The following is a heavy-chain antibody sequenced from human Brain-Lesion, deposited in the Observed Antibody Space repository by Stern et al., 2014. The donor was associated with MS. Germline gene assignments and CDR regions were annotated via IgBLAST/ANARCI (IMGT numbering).Heavy chain of an antibody. CDR1: GYIFTGYY. V-gene: IGHV1-2*02. CDR2: INPNTGGT. Sequence: QVQLVQSGAEVKKPGASVKVSCKTSGYIFTGYYIHWVRQAPGQGLEWMAWINPNTGGTKYAQKFQGRVTMSRDTSISTAYVELSSLTSDDTAEYYCARDQRGITIFGVVTDYYYLGMDVWGQGTTVTVSS. CDR3: ARDQRGITIFGVVTDYYYLGMDV. D-gene: IGHD3-3*01. J-gene: IGHJ6*02.